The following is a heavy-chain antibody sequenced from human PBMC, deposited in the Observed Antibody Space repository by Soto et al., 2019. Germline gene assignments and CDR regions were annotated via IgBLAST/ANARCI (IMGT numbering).Heavy chain of an antibody. Sequence: PGGSLRLSCAASGFTFSDYYMSWIRQAPGKGLEWVSYISSSSSYTNYADSVKGRFTISRDNAKNSLYLQMNSLRAEDTAVYYCARVPSGSYQNFDYWGQGTLVTVSS. CDR3: ARVPSGSYQNFDY. CDR2: ISSSSSYT. V-gene: IGHV3-11*06. J-gene: IGHJ4*02. CDR1: GFTFSDYY. D-gene: IGHD1-26*01.